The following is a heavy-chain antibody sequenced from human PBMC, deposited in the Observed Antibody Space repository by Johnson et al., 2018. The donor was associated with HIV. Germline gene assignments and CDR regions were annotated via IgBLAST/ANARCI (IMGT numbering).Heavy chain of an antibody. CDR1: GFTFDDYG. D-gene: IGHD6-13*01. CDR3: AKDLFSAAAGTRNAFDI. J-gene: IGHJ3*02. CDR2: ISGSGGST. Sequence: VQLVESGGGVVRPGGSLRLSCAASGFTFDDYGMSWVRQAPVKGLEWVSGISGSGGSTYYADSVKGRFTISRDNSKNTLYLQMNSLRAEDTAVYYCAKDLFSAAAGTRNAFDIWGQGTIVTVSS. V-gene: IGHV3-23*04.